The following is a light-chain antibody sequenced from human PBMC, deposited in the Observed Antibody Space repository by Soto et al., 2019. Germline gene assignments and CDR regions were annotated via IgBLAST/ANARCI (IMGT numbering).Light chain of an antibody. CDR1: SSNIVSNT. CDR2: TNN. V-gene: IGLV1-44*01. J-gene: IGLJ7*01. CDR3: AAWDDSLNAAV. Sequence: QSVLTQPPSASGTPGQRVTISCSGSSSNIVSNTVNWYQQLPGTAPKLLIYTNNQRPSGVPDRFSGSKSGTSASLAITGLQSEDEADYYCAAWDDSLNAAVFGGGTQLTVL.